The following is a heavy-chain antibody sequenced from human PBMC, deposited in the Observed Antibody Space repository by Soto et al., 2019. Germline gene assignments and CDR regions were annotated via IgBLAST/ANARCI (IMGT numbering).Heavy chain of an antibody. CDR3: AKDLVGIVVVPAAILDY. V-gene: IGHV3-23*01. Sequence: VGSLRLSCAASGFTFSSYAMCWVRQAPGKGLEWVSSISVSGDRTFYADSVKGRFTISRDNSKNTLYLQMNSLRAEDTAVYYCAKDLVGIVVVPAAILDYWGQGTLVTVSS. D-gene: IGHD2-2*01. CDR2: ISVSGDRT. J-gene: IGHJ4*02. CDR1: GFTFSSYA.